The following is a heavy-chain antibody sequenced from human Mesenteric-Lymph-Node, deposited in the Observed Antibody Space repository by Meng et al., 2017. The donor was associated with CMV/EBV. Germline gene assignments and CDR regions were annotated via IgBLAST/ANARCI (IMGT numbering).Heavy chain of an antibody. J-gene: IGHJ4*02. CDR1: GFSFSTYA. Sequence: GESLKISCAASGFSFSTYARSWVRQAPGKGLEWSSGISDGGGGIYYANSVEGRFIVSRDNSKDTLSLQMNSLRAEDTAVYYCAKNYADVVIPAIDYWGQGTLVTVSS. CDR3: AKNYADVVIPAIDY. D-gene: IGHD2-2*01. CDR2: ISDGGGGI. V-gene: IGHV3-23*01.